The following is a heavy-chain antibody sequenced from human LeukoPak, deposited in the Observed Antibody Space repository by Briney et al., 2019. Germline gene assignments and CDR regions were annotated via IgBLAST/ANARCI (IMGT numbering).Heavy chain of an antibody. J-gene: IGHJ4*02. V-gene: IGHV3-7*03. Sequence: GGSLRLSCAASGFTFSSYWMSWVRQAPGKGLEWVAKIKEDGSQKYYVDSVKGRFTISRDNAKNTLYLQMNSLRTEDTAVYFCAKDDAWLRYACWGPGTLVTVSS. D-gene: IGHD5-12*01. CDR3: AKDDAWLRYAC. CDR1: GFTFSSYW. CDR2: IKEDGSQK.